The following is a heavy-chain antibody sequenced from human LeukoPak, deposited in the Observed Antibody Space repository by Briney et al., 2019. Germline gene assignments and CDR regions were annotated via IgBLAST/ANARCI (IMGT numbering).Heavy chain of an antibody. CDR3: AKDGFLEWLSPFDP. CDR1: GFTFSSYA. Sequence: GGSLRLSCAASGFTFSSYAMSWVRQAPGKGMEWVSAISGSGGSTYYADSVKGRFTISRDNSKNTLYLQMNSLRAQDTAVYYCAKDGFLEWLSPFDPWGQGTLVTVSS. V-gene: IGHV3-23*01. D-gene: IGHD3-3*01. CDR2: ISGSGGST. J-gene: IGHJ5*02.